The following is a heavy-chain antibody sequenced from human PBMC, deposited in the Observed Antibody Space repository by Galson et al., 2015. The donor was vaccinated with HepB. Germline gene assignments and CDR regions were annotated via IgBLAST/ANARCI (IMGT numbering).Heavy chain of an antibody. J-gene: IGHJ5*02. CDR1: GFTVSSNY. D-gene: IGHD6-19*01. V-gene: IGHV3-66*01. Sequence: SLRLSCAASGFTVSSNYMSWVRQAPGKGLEWVSVIYSGGSTYYADSVKGRFTISRDNSKNTLYLQMNSLRAEDTAVYYCARDYSSGWDDPYNWFDPWGQGTLVTVSS. CDR2: IYSGGST. CDR3: ARDYSSGWDDPYNWFDP.